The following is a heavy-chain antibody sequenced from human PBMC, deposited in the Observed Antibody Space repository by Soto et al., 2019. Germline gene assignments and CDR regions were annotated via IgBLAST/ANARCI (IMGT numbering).Heavy chain of an antibody. CDR1: GGSISSSSYY. Sequence: QLQLQESGPGLVKPSETLSLTCTVSGGSISSSSYYWGWIRQPPGKGLEWIGSIYYSGSTYYNPSLKSRVTISVDTSKNQFSLKLSSVTAADTAVYYCARPHYEYIWGSYRGGDYFDYWGQGTLVTVSS. J-gene: IGHJ4*02. D-gene: IGHD3-16*02. CDR3: ARPHYEYIWGSYRGGDYFDY. V-gene: IGHV4-39*01. CDR2: IYYSGST.